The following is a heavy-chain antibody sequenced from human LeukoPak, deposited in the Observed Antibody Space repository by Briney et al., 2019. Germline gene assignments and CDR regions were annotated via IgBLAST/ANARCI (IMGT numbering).Heavy chain of an antibody. CDR2: ISASGRTT. Sequence: PGGSLRLSCTTSGFPFRNYSMNWVRQAPGRGLQWVSAISASGRTTKYADPVKGRFTISRDNFRNTLYLRIGSLRPDDTALYFCAKDDAGFGEDFDSWGQGTLVIVSS. J-gene: IGHJ4*02. CDR1: GFPFRNYS. V-gene: IGHV3-23*01. D-gene: IGHD3-10*01. CDR3: AKDDAGFGEDFDS.